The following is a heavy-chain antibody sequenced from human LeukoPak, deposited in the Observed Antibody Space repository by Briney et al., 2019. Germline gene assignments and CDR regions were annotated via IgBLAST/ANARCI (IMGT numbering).Heavy chain of an antibody. CDR3: ARPAATGTNNGPEKY. V-gene: IGHV3-11*01. D-gene: IGHD1-26*01. Sequence: GGSLRLSCAASGFTFSDYYMTWIRQAPGKGLEWISFISGTGYTIYYTDSVRGRFTISRDNAKNSLYLQMNSLRAEDTAVYYCARPAATGTNNGPEKYWGQGTLVTVSS. J-gene: IGHJ4*02. CDR1: GFTFSDYY. CDR2: ISGTGYTI.